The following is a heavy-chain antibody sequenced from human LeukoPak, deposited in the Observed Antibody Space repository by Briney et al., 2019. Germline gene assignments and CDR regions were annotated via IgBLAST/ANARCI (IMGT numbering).Heavy chain of an antibody. CDR2: IYYSGST. V-gene: IGHV4-59*01. D-gene: IGHD6-6*01. Sequence: SETLSLTCTVSGGSISSYYWSWIRQPPGKGLEWIGYIYYSGSTNYNPSLKSRVTISVDTSKNQFSLKLSSVTAADTAVYYCARPRTAARHDAFDIWGQGTMVTVSS. CDR1: GGSISSYY. CDR3: ARPRTAARHDAFDI. J-gene: IGHJ3*02.